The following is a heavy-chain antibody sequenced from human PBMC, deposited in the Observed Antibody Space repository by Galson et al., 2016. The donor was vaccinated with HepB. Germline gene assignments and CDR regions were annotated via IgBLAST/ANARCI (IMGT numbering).Heavy chain of an antibody. J-gene: IGHJ6*02. D-gene: IGHD2-2*01. CDR1: ASTFSTSA. V-gene: IGHV3-30*04. CDR2: MSYDGRNK. Sequence: SLRLSCAASASTFSTSALHWVRQAPGKGLEWVAVMSYDGRNKNYEDSVKGRFPISRDNSKNTRYLQMASLRVEDTGVYYCARDCPWGSRCYDGHYYGMDIWGQGTTVTVSS. CDR3: ARDCPWGSRCYDGHYYGMDI.